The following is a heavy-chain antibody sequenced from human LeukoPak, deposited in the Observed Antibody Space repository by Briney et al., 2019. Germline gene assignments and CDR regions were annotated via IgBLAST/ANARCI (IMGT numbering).Heavy chain of an antibody. J-gene: IGHJ5*02. CDR1: GGSISSSSYY. V-gene: IGHV4-39*01. D-gene: IGHD2-2*01. Sequence: SETLSLTCTVSGGSISSSSYYWGWIRQPPGKGLEWIGSIYYSGSTYYNPSLKSRVTISVDTSKNQFSLKLSSVTAADTAVYYCARGRRGCSSTSCYALQKGWSDPWGQGTLVTVSS. CDR3: ARGRRGCSSTSCYALQKGWSDP. CDR2: IYYSGST.